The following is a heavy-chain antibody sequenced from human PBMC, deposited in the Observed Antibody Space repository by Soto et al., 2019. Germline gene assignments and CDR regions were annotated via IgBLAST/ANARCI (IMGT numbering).Heavy chain of an antibody. D-gene: IGHD4-17*01. CDR1: GLTFNSYG. V-gene: IGHV3-23*01. Sequence: EVQLLESGGGLVQPGGSLRLSCAASGLTFNSYGMSWVRQAPGKGLEWVAVVSPSGENTNYADSVKGRFTISRDNSNNPVNLQMNSLRAEDTAIYFCAKTGFGDYDYWGPGALVTVSS. CDR2: VSPSGENT. J-gene: IGHJ4*02. CDR3: AKTGFGDYDY.